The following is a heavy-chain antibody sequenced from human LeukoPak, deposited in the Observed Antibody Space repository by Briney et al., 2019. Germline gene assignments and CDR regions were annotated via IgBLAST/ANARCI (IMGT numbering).Heavy chain of an antibody. Sequence: SQTLSLTCTVSGGSISSGDYYWSWIRQPPGKGLEWIGYIYYSGSTYYNPSLKSRVTISVDTSKNQFSLKLSSVTAADTAVYYCSRSDPAAGGYYYYYYMDVWGKGTTVTVSS. CDR1: GGSISSGDYY. CDR3: SRSDPAAGGYYYYYYMDV. CDR2: IYYSGST. J-gene: IGHJ6*03. V-gene: IGHV4-30-4*08. D-gene: IGHD2-2*01.